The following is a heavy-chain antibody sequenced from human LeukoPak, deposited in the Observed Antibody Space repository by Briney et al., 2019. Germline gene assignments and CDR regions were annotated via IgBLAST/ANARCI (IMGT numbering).Heavy chain of an antibody. CDR2: IYYSGST. D-gene: IGHD3-16*02. CDR1: GGSISSGGYY. J-gene: IGHJ4*02. Sequence: SQTLSLTCTVSGGSISSGGYYWSWIRHHPGKGLEWIGYIYYSGSTYYNPSLKSRVTISVDKSKNQFSLKLSSVTAADTAVYYCGAAGGVIGQIDYWGQGTLVTVSS. V-gene: IGHV4-31*09. CDR3: GAAGGVIGQIDY.